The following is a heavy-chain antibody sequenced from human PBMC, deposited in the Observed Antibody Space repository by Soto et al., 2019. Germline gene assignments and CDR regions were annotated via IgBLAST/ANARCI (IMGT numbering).Heavy chain of an antibody. V-gene: IGHV1-18*01. J-gene: IGHJ6*04. CDR3: AREGVAPYYYYSMDV. CDR2: ISTYNGDT. D-gene: IGHD5-12*01. Sequence: ASVKVSCKASGYTFTRSGISWVRQAPGQGLEKMGWISTYNGDTNYAQTFQGRVTMTTDTSTSTVHMEVRSLRSDDTAVYYCAREGVAPYYYYSMDVWGKGTPVTVSS. CDR1: GYTFTRSG.